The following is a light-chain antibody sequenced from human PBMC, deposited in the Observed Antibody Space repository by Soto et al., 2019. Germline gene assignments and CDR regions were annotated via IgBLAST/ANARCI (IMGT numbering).Light chain of an antibody. V-gene: IGKV3-20*01. CDR1: QSVSSN. Sequence: EIVMTQSPAPLSVSPGERATLSCRATQSVSSNLARYQQKPGQAPRLLIYGASSRATGIPDRFTGSGSGTDFTLTISRLEPEDFAVYYCQQYGSSPFTFGQGTRLE. CDR2: GAS. J-gene: IGKJ5*01. CDR3: QQYGSSPFT.